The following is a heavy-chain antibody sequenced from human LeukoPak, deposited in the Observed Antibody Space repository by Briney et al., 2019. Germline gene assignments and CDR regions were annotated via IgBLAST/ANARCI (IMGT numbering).Heavy chain of an antibody. Sequence: EASVKVSCKASGGTFSSYAISWVRQAPGQGLEWMGGIIPIFGTANYAQKFQGRVTITTDESTSTAYMELSSLRSEDTAVYYCARGNYGDYVDLDYWGQGTLVTVSS. D-gene: IGHD4-17*01. V-gene: IGHV1-69*05. CDR3: ARGNYGDYVDLDY. J-gene: IGHJ4*02. CDR2: IIPIFGTA. CDR1: GGTFSSYA.